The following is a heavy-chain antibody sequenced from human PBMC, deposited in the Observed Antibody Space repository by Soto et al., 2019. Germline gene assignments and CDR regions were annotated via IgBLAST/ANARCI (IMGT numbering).Heavy chain of an antibody. Sequence: QVQLVESGGGVVQPGRSLRLSCAASGFTFSSYGMHWVRQAPGKGLEWVAVIWYDGSNKYYADSVKGRFTISRDNSKNTLYLQMNSLRAEDTAVYYCARGPPNPAYWSSTSCYGDYFDYWGQGTLVTVSS. V-gene: IGHV3-33*01. D-gene: IGHD2-2*01. J-gene: IGHJ4*02. CDR2: IWYDGSNK. CDR3: ARGPPNPAYWSSTSCYGDYFDY. CDR1: GFTFSSYG.